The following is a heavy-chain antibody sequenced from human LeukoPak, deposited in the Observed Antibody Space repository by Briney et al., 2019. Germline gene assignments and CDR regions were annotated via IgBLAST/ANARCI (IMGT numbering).Heavy chain of an antibody. Sequence: SETLSLTCGVHGGSFSHYYRSWIRQSPGKGLEWIGEIHPSGDTNYNPSLKSRVTISVDTSKNQFSLKLSSVTAADTAVYYCARHVATMVRGVNYYYYYMDVWGKGTTVTVSS. CDR3: ARHVATMVRGVNYYYYYMDV. J-gene: IGHJ6*03. V-gene: IGHV4-34*01. D-gene: IGHD3-10*01. CDR2: IHPSGDT. CDR1: GGSFSHYY.